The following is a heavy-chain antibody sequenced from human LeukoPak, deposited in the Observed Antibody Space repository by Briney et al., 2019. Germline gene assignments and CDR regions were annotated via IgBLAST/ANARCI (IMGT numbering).Heavy chain of an antibody. CDR3: AKDVARTYYNDSSGHHFDY. D-gene: IGHD3-22*01. V-gene: IGHV3-23*01. CDR2: ISGSGGST. Sequence: GGSLTLSCAASGFTFSSYAMSWVRQAAGKVLEWVSAISGSGGSTYYADSVKGRSTISRDNSKNTLYLQMNSLRAEDTAVYYCAKDVARTYYNDSSGHHFDYWGQGTLVTVSS. CDR1: GFTFSSYA. J-gene: IGHJ4*02.